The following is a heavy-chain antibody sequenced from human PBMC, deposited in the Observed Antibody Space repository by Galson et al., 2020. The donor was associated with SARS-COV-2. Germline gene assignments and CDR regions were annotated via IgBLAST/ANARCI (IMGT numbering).Heavy chain of an antibody. V-gene: IGHV3-30*04. CDR1: GFTFSNYD. D-gene: IGHD3-16*01. CDR2: ISYDGSNK. Sequence: SCAASGFTFSNYDMHWVRQAPGKGLEWVAVISYDGSNKYYADSVKGRFTISRDNSKNTLYLQMNSLRAEDTAVYYCARARGGSYYYGMDVWGQGTTVTVSS. J-gene: IGHJ6*02. CDR3: ARARGGSYYYGMDV.